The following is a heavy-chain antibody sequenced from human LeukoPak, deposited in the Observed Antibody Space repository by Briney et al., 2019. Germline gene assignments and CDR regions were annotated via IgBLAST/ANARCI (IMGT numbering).Heavy chain of an antibody. CDR2: ISGSGGST. V-gene: IGHV3-23*01. CDR1: GFTFSSYA. CDR3: AKDERGYSYGPFDY. Sequence: GGSLRLSCAASGFTFSSYAMSWVRQAPGKGLEWVSAISGSGGSTYYADSVKGRFTISRDNSKNTLYLQMNNLRAEDTAVYYCAKDERGYSYGPFDYWGQGTLVTVSS. J-gene: IGHJ4*02. D-gene: IGHD5-18*01.